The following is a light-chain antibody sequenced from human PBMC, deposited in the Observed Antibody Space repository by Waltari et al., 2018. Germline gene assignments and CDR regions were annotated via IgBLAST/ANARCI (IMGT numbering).Light chain of an antibody. J-gene: IGKJ4*01. CDR2: DAS. CDR1: QSVGSNY. Sequence: EIVLTQSPGTLSLSPGERATLSCRASQSVGSNYVAWYQQVPGQAPRLLIYDASIRATGIPDRVSGSGSGTGFSLTISRLEPEDVAVYHCQQYGSSPLTFGGGTKVEIK. CDR3: QQYGSSPLT. V-gene: IGKV3-20*01.